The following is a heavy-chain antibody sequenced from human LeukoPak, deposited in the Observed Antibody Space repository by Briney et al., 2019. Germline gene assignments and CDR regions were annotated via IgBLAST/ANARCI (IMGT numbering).Heavy chain of an antibody. CDR3: ARDGGIMYSSSVNAFEI. V-gene: IGHV1-18*01. CDR1: GYTFTRYG. CDR2: ISAYNGNT. Sequence: ASVKVSCKASGYTFTRYGISWVRQAPGQGLEWMGWISAYNGNTNYAQKLQGRVTMTTDTSTSTAYMELRSRRSDDTAVYYCARDGGIMYSSSVNAFEIWGQGTMVTVSS. D-gene: IGHD6-6*01. J-gene: IGHJ3*02.